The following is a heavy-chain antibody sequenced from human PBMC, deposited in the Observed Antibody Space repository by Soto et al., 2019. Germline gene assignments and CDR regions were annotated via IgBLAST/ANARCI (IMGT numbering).Heavy chain of an antibody. J-gene: IGHJ6*02. D-gene: IGHD6-13*01. CDR3: ARVKAAAGKGNYYYYGMYV. Sequence: ASVKVSCKASGYTFTSYGISWVRQAPGQGLEWMGWISAYNGNTNYAQKLQGRVTMTTDTSTSTAYMELRSLRSDDTAVYYCARVKAAAGKGNYYYYGMYVWGQGTTVTVSS. CDR2: ISAYNGNT. CDR1: GYTFTSYG. V-gene: IGHV1-18*04.